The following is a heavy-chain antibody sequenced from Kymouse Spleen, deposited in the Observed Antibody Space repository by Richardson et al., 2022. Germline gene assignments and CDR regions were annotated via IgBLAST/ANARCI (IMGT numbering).Heavy chain of an antibody. D-gene: IGHD5-18,IGHD5-18*01. V-gene: IGHV4-39*01. CDR2: IYYSGST. Sequence: QLQLQESGPGLVKPSETLSLTCTVSGGSISSSSYYWGWIRQPPGKGLEWIGSIYYSGSTYYNPSLKSRVTISVDTSKNQFSLKLSSVTAADTAVYYCARRTWIQLWLDAFDIWGQGTMVTVSS. CDR1: GGSISSSSYY. CDR3: ARRTWIQLWLDAFDI. J-gene: IGHJ3*02.